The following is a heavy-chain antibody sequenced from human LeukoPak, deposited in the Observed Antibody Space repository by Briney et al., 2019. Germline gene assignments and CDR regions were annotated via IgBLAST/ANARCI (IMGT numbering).Heavy chain of an antibody. D-gene: IGHD3-10*01. CDR1: GYTFTSYG. CDR2: ISAYNGNT. Sequence: ASVKVSCKASGYTFTSYGISWVRQAPGQGLEWMGWISAYNGNTNYAQKLQGRVTMTTDTSTSTAYTELRSLRSDDTAVYYCARQVASSSTYFSSGSYYSRIDYWGQGTLVTVSS. J-gene: IGHJ4*02. V-gene: IGHV1-18*04. CDR3: ARQVASSSTYFSSGSYYSRIDY.